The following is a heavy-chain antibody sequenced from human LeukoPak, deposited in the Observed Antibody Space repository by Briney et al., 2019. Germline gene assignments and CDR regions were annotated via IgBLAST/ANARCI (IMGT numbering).Heavy chain of an antibody. CDR2: ISYDGSNK. CDR1: GFTFSSYV. V-gene: IGHV3-30*04. D-gene: IGHD6-6*01. CDR3: ARALGSSDY. J-gene: IGHJ4*02. Sequence: GRSLRLSCAASGFTFSSYVMHWVRQAPGKGLEWVAVISYDGSNKYYADSVKGRFTISRDNSKNTLYLQMNSLRAEDTAVYYCARALGSSDYWGQGTLVTVSS.